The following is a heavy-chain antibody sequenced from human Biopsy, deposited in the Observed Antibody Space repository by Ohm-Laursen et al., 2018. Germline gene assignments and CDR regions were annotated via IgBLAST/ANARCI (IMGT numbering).Heavy chain of an antibody. CDR2: MSYGESA. CDR1: GESFNGYY. Sequence: SQTLSLTCAAYGESFNGYYWSWIRQTPGKGLEWIGSMSYGESARYLPPLKSRVTISVDTSKNQFSLKVRSVTAADTAVYYCVRGVDYYDPYHYYALDVWGQGTTVTVSS. J-gene: IGHJ6*02. CDR3: VRGVDYYDPYHYYALDV. D-gene: IGHD3-22*01. V-gene: IGHV4-34*01.